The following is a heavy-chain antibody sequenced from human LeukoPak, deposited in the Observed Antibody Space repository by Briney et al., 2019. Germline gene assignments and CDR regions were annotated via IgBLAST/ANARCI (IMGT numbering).Heavy chain of an antibody. V-gene: IGHV4-38-2*02. CDR1: GYSISSGYY. D-gene: IGHD3-10*01. J-gene: IGHJ4*02. CDR2: IYHSGST. Sequence: PSETLSLTCTVSGYSISSGYYWGWIRQPPGKGLEWIGSIYHSGSTYYNPSLKSRVTISVDTSKNQFSLKLSSVTAADTAVYYCARDGTHYGSGSYWGQGTLVTVSS. CDR3: ARDGTHYGSGSY.